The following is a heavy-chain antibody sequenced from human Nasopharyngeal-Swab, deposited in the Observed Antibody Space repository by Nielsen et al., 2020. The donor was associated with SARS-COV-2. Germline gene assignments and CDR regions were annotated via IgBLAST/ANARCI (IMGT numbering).Heavy chain of an antibody. CDR1: GFPSSSYG. Sequence: GGSLRLSCAASGFPSSSYGMHWVRQAPGKGLEWVAVISYDGSNKYYADSVKGRFTISRDNSKNTLYLQMNSLRAEDTAVYYCAKGLRYFDYWGQGTLVTVSS. V-gene: IGHV3-30*18. CDR3: AKGLRYFDY. J-gene: IGHJ4*02. CDR2: ISYDGSNK.